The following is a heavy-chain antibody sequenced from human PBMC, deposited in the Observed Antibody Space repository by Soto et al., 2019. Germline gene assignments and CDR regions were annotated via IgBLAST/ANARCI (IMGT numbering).Heavy chain of an antibody. CDR3: AKDRDYYGSGRPFDY. CDR1: GFTSSSYA. CDR2: MSSSGGST. Sequence: GGSLRLSCAASGFTSSSYAMSWVRQAPGKGLEWVSAMSSSGGSTYYADSVKGRFTISRDSSKNTLYLHMNSLRAEDTAVYYCAKDRDYYGSGRPFDYWGQGTLVTVPS. D-gene: IGHD3-10*01. V-gene: IGHV3-23*01. J-gene: IGHJ4*02.